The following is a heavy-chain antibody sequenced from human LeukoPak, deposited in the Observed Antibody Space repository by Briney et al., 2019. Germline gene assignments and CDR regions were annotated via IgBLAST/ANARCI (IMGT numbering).Heavy chain of an antibody. D-gene: IGHD3-22*01. V-gene: IGHV3-23*01. Sequence: PGGSLRLSCAASGFTFSNYAMSWVRQAPGKGLEWVSAINGNDGGAYYADSVKGRLTISRDNSKNTLYLQMNNLSAEHTAVYYCAKGTKVIVVDNYCDYWGRGTLDTVSS. CDR3: AKGTKVIVVDNYCDY. J-gene: IGHJ4*02. CDR2: INGNDGGA. CDR1: GFTFSNYA.